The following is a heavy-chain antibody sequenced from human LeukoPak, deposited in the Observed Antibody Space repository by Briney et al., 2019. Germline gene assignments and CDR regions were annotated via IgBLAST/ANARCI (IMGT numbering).Heavy chain of an antibody. CDR3: ARIRAAMVRGVITHFDY. Sequence: PSETLSLTCAVYGGSFSGYYWSWIRQPPGKGLEWIGEINHSGSTNYNPSLKSRVTISVDTSKNQFSLKLSSVTAADTAVYYCARIRAAMVRGVITHFDYWGQGTLVTVSS. CDR2: INHSGST. D-gene: IGHD3-10*01. J-gene: IGHJ4*02. V-gene: IGHV4-34*01. CDR1: GGSFSGYY.